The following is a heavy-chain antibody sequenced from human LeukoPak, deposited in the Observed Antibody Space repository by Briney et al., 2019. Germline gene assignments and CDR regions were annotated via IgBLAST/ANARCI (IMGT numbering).Heavy chain of an antibody. CDR3: ASEYWSGYSNFDY. Sequence: PGGSLRLSCAVSGFTVSTKYMNWVRQAPGKGPEWVTVLYSGGSTYYADSVKGRFTISKDNSKNTLCLQMNNLRVEDTAVYYCASEYWSGYSNFDYWGQGTLVTVSS. CDR2: LYSGGST. J-gene: IGHJ4*02. D-gene: IGHD3-3*01. CDR1: GFTVSTKY. V-gene: IGHV3-53*01.